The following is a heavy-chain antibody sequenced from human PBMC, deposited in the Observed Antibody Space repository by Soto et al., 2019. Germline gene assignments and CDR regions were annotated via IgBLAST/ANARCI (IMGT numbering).Heavy chain of an antibody. J-gene: IGHJ5*02. Sequence: SETLSVTCTVSGGSISSYYWSWIRQPPGKGLEWIGYIYYSGSTNYNPSLKSRLTITKDTSKNQVVLTMTNMDPVDTATYYCAQTYYYGSNWFDPWGQGTLVTVSS. V-gene: IGHV4-59*01. CDR3: AQTYYYGSNWFDP. CDR2: IYYSGST. CDR1: GGSISSYY. D-gene: IGHD3-10*01.